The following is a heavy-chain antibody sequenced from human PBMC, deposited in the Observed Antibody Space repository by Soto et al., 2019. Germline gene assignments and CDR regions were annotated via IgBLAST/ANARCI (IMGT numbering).Heavy chain of an antibody. D-gene: IGHD3-10*01. V-gene: IGHV1-18*01. Sequence: QVQLVQSGAEVKKPGASVKVSCKASGYTFTNYGISWVRQAPGQGLEWMGWISGYNTNANYAQNLQGKVTMTTDTSTSTAYMEVRSLRADDTAVYYCARRGVSGRFGERSRDVWGQGTTVTVSS. CDR2: ISGYNTNA. CDR1: GYTFTNYG. J-gene: IGHJ6*02. CDR3: ARRGVSGRFGERSRDV.